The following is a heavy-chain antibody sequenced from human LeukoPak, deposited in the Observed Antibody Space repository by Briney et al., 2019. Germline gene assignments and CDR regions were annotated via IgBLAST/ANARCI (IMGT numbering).Heavy chain of an antibody. CDR2: ISSSSSTI. V-gene: IGHV3-48*01. Sequence: GGSLRLSCAASGFTFSSYSMNWVRQAPGKGLEWVSYISSSSSTICYADSVKGRFTISRDNAKNSLYLQMNSLRAEDTAVYYCARDPRKYSSSPGAFDIWGQGTMVTVSS. CDR3: ARDPRKYSSSPGAFDI. J-gene: IGHJ3*02. CDR1: GFTFSSYS. D-gene: IGHD6-13*01.